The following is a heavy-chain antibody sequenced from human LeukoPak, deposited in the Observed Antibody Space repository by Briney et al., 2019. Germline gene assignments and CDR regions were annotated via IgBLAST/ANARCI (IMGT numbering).Heavy chain of an antibody. CDR2: ISAYNGNT. CDR1: GYTFTSYG. J-gene: IGHJ4*02. D-gene: IGHD3-16*01. V-gene: IGHV1-18*01. Sequence: ASVKVSCKAFGYTFTSYGISWVRQAPGQGLEWMGWISAYNGNTSYAQKLQGRVTMTTDTSTSTAYMELRSLRSDDTAVYYCARVRYDYVWEDYWGQGTLVTVSS. CDR3: ARVRYDYVWEDY.